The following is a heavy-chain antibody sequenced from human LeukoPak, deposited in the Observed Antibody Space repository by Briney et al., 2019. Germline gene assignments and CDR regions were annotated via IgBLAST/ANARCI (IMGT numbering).Heavy chain of an antibody. CDR1: GFTLSTYW. Sequence: PGGSLTLSCAASGFTLSTYWMSWVRQAPGKGLEWVSTIYSGGATYYSDSVRGRFTISRGSSQNTVYLQMNSLRAEDTAVYYCAREGVNYYDSSGYYAVSWGQGTLVTVSS. CDR2: IYSGGAT. D-gene: IGHD3-22*01. CDR3: AREGVNYYDSSGYYAVS. J-gene: IGHJ5*02. V-gene: IGHV3-66*01.